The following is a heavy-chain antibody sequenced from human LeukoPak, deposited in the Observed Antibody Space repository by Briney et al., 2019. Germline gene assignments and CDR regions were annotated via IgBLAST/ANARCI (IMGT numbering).Heavy chain of an antibody. D-gene: IGHD2-15*01. V-gene: IGHV1-2*02. CDR2: IDPNSGGT. J-gene: IGHJ4*02. Sequence: ASVKVSCKASGYTFSGYYMHWVRQAPGQGLEWMGWIDPNSGGTIYAQKFQGRVTMTRDTSISTAYMELNSLRSDDTAVYYCARGRMGGGNDYWGQGTLVTVSS. CDR3: ARGRMGGGNDY. CDR1: GYTFSGYY.